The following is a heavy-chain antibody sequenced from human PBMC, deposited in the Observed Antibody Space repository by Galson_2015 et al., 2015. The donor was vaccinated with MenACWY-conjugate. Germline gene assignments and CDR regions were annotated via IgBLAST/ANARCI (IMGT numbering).Heavy chain of an antibody. D-gene: IGHD6-19*01. Sequence: SLRLSCAASGFTFSSCAMSWVRQAPGKGLEWVSAISGSGGGTYYADSVKGRFTISRDNYKNTLYLQMNSLRAEDTAVYYCAKDIHRKITVAAPIDYWGQGTLVTGSS. CDR3: AKDIHRKITVAAPIDY. CDR2: ISGSGGGT. J-gene: IGHJ4*02. V-gene: IGHV3-23*01. CDR1: GFTFSSCA.